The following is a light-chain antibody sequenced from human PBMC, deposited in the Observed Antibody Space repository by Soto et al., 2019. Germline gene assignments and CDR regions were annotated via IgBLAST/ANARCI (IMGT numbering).Light chain of an antibody. CDR1: SSNIDNY. V-gene: IGLV1-47*01. Sequence: QSVLTQPPSASGTPGQRVTFSCSGSSSNIDNYVYWYQQLPGTAPKLLIYRSNQRPSGVPERFSGSKSGTSASLAISGLRSEDEADYYCAVWDDSLSAYVFGTGNKLTVL. J-gene: IGLJ1*01. CDR2: RSN. CDR3: AVWDDSLSAYV.